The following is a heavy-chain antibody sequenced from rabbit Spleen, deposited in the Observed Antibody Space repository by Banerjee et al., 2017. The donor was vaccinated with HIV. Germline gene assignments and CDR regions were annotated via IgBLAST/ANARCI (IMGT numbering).Heavy chain of an antibody. V-gene: IGHV1S40*01. J-gene: IGHJ4*01. CDR1: GFTLSYYY. CDR2: IYTGSSGST. Sequence: QSLEESGGDLVKPGASLTLTCTASGFTLSYYYMCWVRQAPGKGLEWIACIYTGSSGSTYYASWAKGRFTITRSTSLNTVTLQLNSLTAADTATYFCARDPYNTAGGLYNLWGPGTLVTVS. D-gene: IGHD7-1*01. CDR3: ARDPYNTAGGLYNL.